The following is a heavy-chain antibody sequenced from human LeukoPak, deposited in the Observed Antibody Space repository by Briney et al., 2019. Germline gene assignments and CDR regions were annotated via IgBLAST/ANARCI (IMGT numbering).Heavy chain of an antibody. CDR3: ARGGSSDD. D-gene: IGHD3-16*01. CDR2: MYGSGSA. V-gene: IGHV4-4*07. J-gene: IGHJ4*02. Sequence: SETLSLTCTVSGGSVNYHYWSWIRQPAGKGLEWIGRMYGSGSAEYNPSLKSRATMSVDTSKNQFSLRLTSVSAADTAVYYCARGGSSDDWGQGTLVTVSS. CDR1: GGSVNYHY.